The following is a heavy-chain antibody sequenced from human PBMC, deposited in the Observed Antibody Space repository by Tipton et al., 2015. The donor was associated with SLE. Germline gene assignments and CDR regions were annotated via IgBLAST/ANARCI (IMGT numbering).Heavy chain of an antibody. CDR3: ARHLLTPSDKHDALQI. Sequence: TLSLTCTVSGGSMRNYYWSWIRQPPGKGLEWIGYIYYTGGTNYNPSLQTRVSMSVDTSENQFSLNVSSVTAADTAAYYCARHLLTPSDKHDALQIWGQGTKVAVSS. CDR2: IYYTGGT. D-gene: IGHD3-9*01. CDR1: GGSMRNYY. J-gene: IGHJ3*02. V-gene: IGHV4-59*01.